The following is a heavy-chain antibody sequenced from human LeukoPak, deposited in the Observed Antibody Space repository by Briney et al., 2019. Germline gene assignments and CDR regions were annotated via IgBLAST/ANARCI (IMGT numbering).Heavy chain of an antibody. CDR3: ARRMFSYCSGGSCYSYDY. J-gene: IGHJ4*02. D-gene: IGHD2-15*01. CDR2: IYPGDSDT. V-gene: IGHV5-51*01. Sequence: GESLEISCKGSGYSFTSYWIGWVRQMPGKGLEWMGIIYPGDSDTRYSPSFQGQVTISADKSISTAYLQWSSLKASDTAMYYCARRMFSYCSGGSCYSYDYWGQGTLVTVSS. CDR1: GYSFTSYW.